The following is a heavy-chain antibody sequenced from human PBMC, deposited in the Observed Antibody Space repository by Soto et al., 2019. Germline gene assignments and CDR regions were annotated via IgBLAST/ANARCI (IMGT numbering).Heavy chain of an antibody. CDR1: GYTFTSYG. V-gene: IGHV1-18*01. CDR3: AKVAYGSGSENYYFDY. Sequence: ASVKVSCKASGYTFTSYGISWVRQAPGQGLEWMGWISAYNGNTNYAQKLQGRVTMTTDTSTSTAYMELRSLRSDDTAVYYCAKVAYGSGSENYYFDYRGKGAPVTVSS. D-gene: IGHD3-10*01. CDR2: ISAYNGNT. J-gene: IGHJ4*02.